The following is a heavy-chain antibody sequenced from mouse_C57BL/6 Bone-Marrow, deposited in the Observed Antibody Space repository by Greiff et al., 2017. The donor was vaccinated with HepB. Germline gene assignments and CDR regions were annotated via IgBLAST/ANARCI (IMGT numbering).Heavy chain of an antibody. CDR2: INPNNGGT. Sequence: SGYTFTDYYMHWVKQSHGKSLEWIGDINPNNGGTSYNQKFKGKATLTVDKSSSTAYMELRSLTSEDSAVYYCAKVTTNYAMDYWGQGTSVTVSS. D-gene: IGHD2-12*01. CDR1: GYTFTDYY. J-gene: IGHJ4*01. V-gene: IGHV1-26*01. CDR3: AKVTTNYAMDY.